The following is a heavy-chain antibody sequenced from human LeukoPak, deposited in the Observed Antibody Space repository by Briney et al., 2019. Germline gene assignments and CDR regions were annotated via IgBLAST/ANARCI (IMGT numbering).Heavy chain of an antibody. CDR2: IWYDGSNK. J-gene: IGHJ4*02. D-gene: IGHD4-17*01. Sequence: GGSLRPSCAASGFTFSSDGMHWVRQAPGKGLEWVAVIWYDGSNKYYADSVKGRFTITRDNSKNTLYLQMNSLRAEDTAVYYCAKSDYGDRYFDYWGQGTLVTVSS. V-gene: IGHV3-33*06. CDR3: AKSDYGDRYFDY. CDR1: GFTFSSDG.